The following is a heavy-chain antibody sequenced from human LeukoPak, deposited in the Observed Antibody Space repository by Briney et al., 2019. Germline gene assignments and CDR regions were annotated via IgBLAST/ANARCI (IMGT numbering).Heavy chain of an antibody. V-gene: IGHV3-30*02. D-gene: IGHD1-1*01. CDR1: GFTFSSYG. CDR3: ANTIWNDERAFGY. J-gene: IGHJ4*02. CDR2: IRYDGSNK. Sequence: GGSLRLSCAASGFTFSSYGMHWVRQAPGKGLEWVAFIRYDGSNKYYGDFVEGRFTISRDNSKSTLYLQMSSLRAEDTAVYYCANTIWNDERAFGYWDQGTLVTVSS.